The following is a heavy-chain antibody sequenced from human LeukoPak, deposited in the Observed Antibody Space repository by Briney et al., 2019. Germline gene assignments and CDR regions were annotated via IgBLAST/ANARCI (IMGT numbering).Heavy chain of an antibody. CDR2: ISSSSSTI. V-gene: IGHV3-48*01. CDR1: GFTFSSYS. Sequence: GGSLRLSCAASGFTFSSYSMNWVRQAPGKGLEWVSYISSSSSTIYYADSVKGRFTISRDNAKNSLYLQMNSLRAEDTAVYYCAREIDAYYYYYYMDVWGKGTTVTVSS. J-gene: IGHJ6*03. CDR3: AREIDAYYYYYYMDV.